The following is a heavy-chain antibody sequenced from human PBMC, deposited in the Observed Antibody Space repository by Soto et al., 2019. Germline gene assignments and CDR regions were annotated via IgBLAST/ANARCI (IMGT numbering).Heavy chain of an antibody. CDR1: GGSIGSGNYY. CDR3: AREDYTGNSRFFDY. D-gene: IGHD3-9*01. V-gene: IGHV4-30-4*01. Sequence: LSLTCSVSGGSIGSGNYYWSWIRHPPGKGLEWIGYIYHSGITYYNPSLNSRVTISVDMSKNQFSLRLSSVTAADTAVYYCAREDYTGNSRFFDYWGQGVLVTVSS. J-gene: IGHJ4*02. CDR2: IYHSGIT.